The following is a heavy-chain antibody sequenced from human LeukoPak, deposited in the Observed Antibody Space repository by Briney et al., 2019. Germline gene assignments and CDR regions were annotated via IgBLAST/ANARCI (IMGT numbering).Heavy chain of an antibody. D-gene: IGHD1-14*01. CDR3: AKGSGINHYHWIDP. CDR2: ISVSSTT. J-gene: IGHJ5*02. CDR1: GFAFSSNA. Sequence: GGSLRLSCAAAGFAFSSNALSWVRQAPGEGLDWVSSISVSSTTYYLDSVKGRFTISRDNSNNALFLQMNSLRAEDTALYYCAKGSGINHYHWIDPWGQGTLVTVSS. V-gene: IGHV3-23*01.